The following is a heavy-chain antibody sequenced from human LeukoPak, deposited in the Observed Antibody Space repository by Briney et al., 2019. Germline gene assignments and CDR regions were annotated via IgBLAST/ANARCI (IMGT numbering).Heavy chain of an antibody. D-gene: IGHD1-26*01. CDR2: INPNSGGT. CDR3: ARVRVGALNWFDP. Sequence: ASVKVSCKASGYTFTGYYMHWVRQAPGQGLEWMGWINPNSGGTNYAQKLQGRVTMTTDTSTSTAYMELRSLRSDDTAVYYCARVRVGALNWFDPWGQGTLVTVSS. J-gene: IGHJ5*02. V-gene: IGHV1-2*02. CDR1: GYTFTGYY.